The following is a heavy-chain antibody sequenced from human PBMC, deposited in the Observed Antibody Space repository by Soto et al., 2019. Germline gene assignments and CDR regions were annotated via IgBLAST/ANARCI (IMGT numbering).Heavy chain of an antibody. CDR2: INPATGAA. CDR1: GYPVTAYY. V-gene: IGHV1-2*02. D-gene: IGHD3-3*01. Sequence: QLHLVQSGAVVKKPGASVTVSCSASGYPVTAYYMHWVRQAPGRGLEWMGGINPATGAAKYTQTFQGRVTMTRDTSTSTVFMELSGLKSEDTAVFSCARGGGVGVAGSAAFDMWGQGTLVTVSS. J-gene: IGHJ3*02. CDR3: ARGGGVGVAGSAAFDM.